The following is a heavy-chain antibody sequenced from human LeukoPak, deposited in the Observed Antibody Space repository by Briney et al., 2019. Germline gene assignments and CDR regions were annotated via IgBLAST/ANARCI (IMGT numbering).Heavy chain of an antibody. Sequence: ASVTVSCKASGYTFTGYYMHWVRQAPGQGLEWMGWINPNSGGTNYAQKFQGRVTMTRDTSISTAYMELSRLRSDDTAVYYCARGVSSWYYFDYWGQGTLVTVSS. CDR2: INPNSGGT. V-gene: IGHV1-2*02. CDR3: ARGVSSWYYFDY. CDR1: GYTFTGYY. D-gene: IGHD6-13*01. J-gene: IGHJ4*02.